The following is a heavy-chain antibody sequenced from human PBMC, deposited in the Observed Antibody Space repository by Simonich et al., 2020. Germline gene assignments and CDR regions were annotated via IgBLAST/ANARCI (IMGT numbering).Heavy chain of an antibody. CDR1: GYTFTSYG. CDR2: MNPNSGNT. J-gene: IGHJ4*02. D-gene: IGHD2-15*01. Sequence: QVQRFRSGAEVKKPGSSVKFSCRASGYTFTSYGFNWVRQATGQGLGWMGWMNPNSGNTGYAQKFQGRVTITRKTSISTAYMELSSLRSEDTAVYYCARGRGGMSRGYVDYWGQGTLVTVSS. CDR3: ARGRGGMSRGYVDY. V-gene: IGHV1-8*03.